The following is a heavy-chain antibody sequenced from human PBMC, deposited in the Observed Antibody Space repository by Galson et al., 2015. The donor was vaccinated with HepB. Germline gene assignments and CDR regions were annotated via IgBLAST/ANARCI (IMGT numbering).Heavy chain of an antibody. Sequence: ETLSLTCAVSGDSISNDRWWSWVRQPPGEGLEWIGEAYHSGGTNYRPSLKSRLTISIDTSKNQFSLRLSSVTAADTAVYYCARGSTSYFPFWGQGTLVTVSS. V-gene: IGHV4-4*02. CDR2: AYHSGGT. J-gene: IGHJ4*02. CDR3: ARGSTSYFPF. D-gene: IGHD3-10*01. CDR1: GDSISNDRW.